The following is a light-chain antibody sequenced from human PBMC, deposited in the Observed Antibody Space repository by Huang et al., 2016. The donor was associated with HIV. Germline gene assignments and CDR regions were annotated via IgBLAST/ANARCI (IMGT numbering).Light chain of an antibody. V-gene: IGKV1-39*01. CDR1: QRIGRY. CDR3: QQSFNTRWT. CDR2: AAS. J-gene: IGKJ1*01. Sequence: DIQMTQSPSSLSASVGDRVTITCRASQRIGRYLNWYQQKPRKTPKLLIYAASSVQSGVPSRFSGSGSGTDFTLTISSLQPEDFASYYCQQSFNTRWTFGQGTKVEIK.